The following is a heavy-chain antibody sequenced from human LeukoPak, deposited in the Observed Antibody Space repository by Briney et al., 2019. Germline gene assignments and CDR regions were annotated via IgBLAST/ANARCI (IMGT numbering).Heavy chain of an antibody. CDR2: INHSGST. Sequence: SETLSLTCAVYGGSFSGYYWSWIRQPPGKGLEWIGEINHSGSTNYNPSLKSRVTISVDTSKNQFSLKLSSVTAADTAVYYCASSSDSSGWYTSGWFDPWGQGTLVTVSS. J-gene: IGHJ5*02. V-gene: IGHV4-34*01. D-gene: IGHD6-19*01. CDR1: GGSFSGYY. CDR3: ASSSDSSGWYTSGWFDP.